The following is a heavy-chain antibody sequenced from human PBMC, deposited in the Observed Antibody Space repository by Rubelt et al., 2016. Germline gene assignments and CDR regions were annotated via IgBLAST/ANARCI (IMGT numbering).Heavy chain of an antibody. CDR3: AGREVSSGWYDY. CDR1: GGSIIPYC. D-gene: IGHD6-19*01. J-gene: IGHJ4*02. CDR2: IYYSGTT. V-gene: IGHV4-59*08. Sequence: QVQLQESGPGLVKPSETLSLTCTVSGGSIIPYCWSWFRQPPGKGLEWIGYIYYSGTTSYNPSLQSRVTISVDTSKNQFSLKVSSVTAADTAMYYCAGREVSSGWYDYWGQGTLVTVSS.